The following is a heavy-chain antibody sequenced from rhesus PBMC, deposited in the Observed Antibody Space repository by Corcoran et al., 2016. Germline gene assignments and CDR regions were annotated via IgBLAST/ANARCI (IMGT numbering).Heavy chain of an antibody. CDR2: ISNTVKTI. CDR3: TSEYSNYPYGLDS. Sequence: EVQLVESGGGLVQPGGSLRLSCAASGFTFSSYDMTWVRQALGKGLEWVSSISNTVKTIYYADSVKGLFTISRDNAKNSLSLQMNSLKTEDTAVYYCTSEYSNYPYGLDSWGQGVVVTVSS. CDR1: GFTFSSYD. J-gene: IGHJ6*01. D-gene: IGHD4-23*01. V-gene: IGHV3S4*01.